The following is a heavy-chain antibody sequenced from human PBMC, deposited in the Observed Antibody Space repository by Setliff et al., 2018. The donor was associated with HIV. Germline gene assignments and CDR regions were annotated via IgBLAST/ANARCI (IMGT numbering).Heavy chain of an antibody. V-gene: IGHV3-23*01. Sequence: PGGSLRLSCAASGFTFSNYAMSWVRQAPGEGLEWVSAILSTGERTFYADSVKGRFTISRDNSKNTVYLQMNSLRAEDTAEYYCAKDLAASGLGYFDSWGRGILVTVSS. J-gene: IGHJ4*02. D-gene: IGHD3-22*01. CDR1: GFTFSNYA. CDR3: AKDLAASGLGYFDS. CDR2: ILSTGERT.